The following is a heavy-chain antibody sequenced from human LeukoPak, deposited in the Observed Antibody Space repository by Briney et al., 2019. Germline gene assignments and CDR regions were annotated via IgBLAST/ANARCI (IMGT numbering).Heavy chain of an antibody. CDR1: GFTFTSSV. CDR3: AADRAGSYLRFVY. Sequence: ASVKVSCKASGFTFTSSVVQWVRQARGQRLEWIGWIVVGSGNTNYAQKFQERVTITRDMSTSTAYMELSSLRFEDTAVYYCAADRAGSYLRFVYWGQGTLVTVSS. J-gene: IGHJ4*02. V-gene: IGHV1-58*01. CDR2: IVVGSGNT. D-gene: IGHD3-10*01.